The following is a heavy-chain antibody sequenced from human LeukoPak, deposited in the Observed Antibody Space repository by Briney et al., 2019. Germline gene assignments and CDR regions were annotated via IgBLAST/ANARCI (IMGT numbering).Heavy chain of an antibody. CDR2: ISGSGGST. CDR3: AKDPVSDIDTAMVTCY. CDR1: GFTFSSYA. D-gene: IGHD5-18*01. J-gene: IGHJ4*02. Sequence: GGSLRLSCAASGFTFSSYAMSWVRQAPGKGLEWVSPISGSGGSTYYADSVKGRFTISRDNSKNTLYLQINSLRAEATAVYYCAKDPVSDIDTAMVTCYWGQGTLVTVSS. V-gene: IGHV3-23*01.